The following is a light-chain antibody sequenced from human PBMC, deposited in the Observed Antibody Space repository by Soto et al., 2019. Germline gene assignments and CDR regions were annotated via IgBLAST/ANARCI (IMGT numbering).Light chain of an antibody. J-gene: IGKJ1*01. CDR1: HSVSSSY. CDR2: GAS. V-gene: IGKV3-20*01. Sequence: EIVLTQSPGTLSLSPGERATLSCRASHSVSSSYLAWYQQKPGQAPRFLIYGASSRATGIPDRFSGSGSGTEFTLTISSLQSEDFALYYCQQYNNGPPATFGQGTKVDIK. CDR3: QQYNNGPPAT.